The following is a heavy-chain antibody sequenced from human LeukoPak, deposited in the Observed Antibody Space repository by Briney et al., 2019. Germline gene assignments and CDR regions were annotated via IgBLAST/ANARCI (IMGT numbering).Heavy chain of an antibody. CDR3: ARNSDILTESYGAFDM. CDR2: VYMAGST. V-gene: IGHV3-53*01. Sequence: GGSLRLSCALSGFTVTDYYMSWVRQAPGKGLEWVSVVYMAGSTYYAHSVRGRFTVSRDTSKNTVYLQMNSLRVEDTGVYYCARNSDILTESYGAFDMWGQGTMVTVSS. J-gene: IGHJ3*02. D-gene: IGHD3-9*01. CDR1: GFTVTDYY.